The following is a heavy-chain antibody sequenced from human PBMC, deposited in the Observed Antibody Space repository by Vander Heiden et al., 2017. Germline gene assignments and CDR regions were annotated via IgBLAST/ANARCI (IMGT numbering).Heavy chain of an antibody. J-gene: IGHJ6*02. V-gene: IGHV3-15*01. CDR2: IKSKTDGGTT. D-gene: IGHD3-22*01. CDR1: GFTFSTAW. Sequence: VQLLESGGGLVKPGGSLRLSCAASGFTFSTAWMSWVRQAPGKGLEWVGRIKSKTDGGTTDYAAPVKGRFTISRDDSKNTLYLQMNSLKTEDTAVYYCTTDVTMIVVVYYYGMDVWGQGTTVTVSS. CDR3: TTDVTMIVVVYYYGMDV.